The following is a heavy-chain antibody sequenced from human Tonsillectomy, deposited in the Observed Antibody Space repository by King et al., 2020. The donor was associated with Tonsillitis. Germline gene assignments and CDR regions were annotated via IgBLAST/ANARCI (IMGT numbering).Heavy chain of an antibody. V-gene: IGHV3-11*01. D-gene: IGHD2-21*02. CDR1: GLTFSDYY. CDR3: ARDAPGDNHFDY. CDR2: ISSSGNTI. J-gene: IGHJ4*02. Sequence: VQLVESGGGLVKPGGSLRLSCAVTGLTFSDYYMSWIRQAPGKGLEWVSYISSSGNTIYYADSVKGRFTISRGNAKNSLYLQMNSLRAEDTAVYYCARDAPGDNHFDYWGQGTLVTVSS.